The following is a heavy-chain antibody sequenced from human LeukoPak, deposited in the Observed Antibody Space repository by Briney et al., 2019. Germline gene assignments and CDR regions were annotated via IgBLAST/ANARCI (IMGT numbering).Heavy chain of an antibody. D-gene: IGHD7-27*01. J-gene: IGHJ4*02. CDR2: IWYDGSNK. CDR3: ARAPLLTGDTIDY. V-gene: IGHV3-33*08. CDR1: GFIFSSYG. Sequence: GGSLRLSCAASGFIFSSYGMHWVRQAPGKGLEWVAVIWYDGSNKYYADSVKGRFTISRDNSKNTLYLQMNSLRAEDTAVYYCARAPLLTGDTIDYWGQGTLVTVSS.